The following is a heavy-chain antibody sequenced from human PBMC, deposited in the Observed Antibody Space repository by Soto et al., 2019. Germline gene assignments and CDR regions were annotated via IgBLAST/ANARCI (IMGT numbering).Heavy chain of an antibody. Sequence: GESLKISCKGSGYSFTSFWINWVRQMPGKGLEWLGRIDPSDSYIDYSPSFQGHVTISADKSISTAYLQWSSLKASDTAVYYCARLIPHIYSPRPDYWGQGTLVTVSS. CDR1: GYSFTSFW. J-gene: IGHJ4*02. V-gene: IGHV5-10-1*01. CDR3: ARLIPHIYSPRPDY. D-gene: IGHD2-15*01. CDR2: IDPSDSYI.